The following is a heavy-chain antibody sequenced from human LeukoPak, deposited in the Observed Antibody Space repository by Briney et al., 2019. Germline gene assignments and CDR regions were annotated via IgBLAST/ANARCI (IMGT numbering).Heavy chain of an antibody. Sequence: GGSLRLSCAASGFTFSNYAMRWVRQAPGKGLEWVSGISGSGDSTYYADSVKGRFTISRDNSKNKLYLQMNSLRAEDTAVYYCARRSGIAVAGAFDYWGQGTLVTVSS. V-gene: IGHV3-23*01. CDR1: GFTFSNYA. CDR2: ISGSGDST. CDR3: ARRSGIAVAGAFDY. D-gene: IGHD6-19*01. J-gene: IGHJ4*02.